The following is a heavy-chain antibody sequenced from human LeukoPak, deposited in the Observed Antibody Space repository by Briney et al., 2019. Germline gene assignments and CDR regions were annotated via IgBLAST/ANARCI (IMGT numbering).Heavy chain of an antibody. CDR2: IIPIFGTA. CDR1: GGTFSSYA. Sequence: GASVKVSCKASGGTFSSYAISWVRQAPGQGLEWMGGIIPIFGTANYAQKFQGRVTITTDESTSTAYMELSSLRSEDTAVYYRARSLGGNSYGRPHYYYYYMDVWGKGTTVTVSS. J-gene: IGHJ6*03. D-gene: IGHD5-18*01. V-gene: IGHV1-69*05. CDR3: ARSLGGNSYGRPHYYYYYMDV.